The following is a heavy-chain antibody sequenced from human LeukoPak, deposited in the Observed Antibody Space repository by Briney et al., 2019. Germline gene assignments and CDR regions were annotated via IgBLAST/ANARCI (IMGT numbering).Heavy chain of an antibody. CDR3: AKVSTVVTHFDY. J-gene: IGHJ4*02. Sequence: PGGSLRLSCAASGLTFSSYAMSWVRQAPGKGLEWVSAVSGSGGSTYYADSVKGRFTISRDNSKNTLYLQMNSPRAEDTAVYYCAKVSTVVTHFDYWGQGTLVTVSS. CDR2: VSGSGGST. CDR1: GLTFSSYA. D-gene: IGHD4-23*01. V-gene: IGHV3-23*01.